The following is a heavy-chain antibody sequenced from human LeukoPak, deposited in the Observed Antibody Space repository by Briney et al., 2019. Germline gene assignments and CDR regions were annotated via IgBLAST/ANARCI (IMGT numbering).Heavy chain of an antibody. V-gene: IGHV3-33*01. CDR1: GFTFSSYG. Sequence: GGSLRLSCAASGFTFSSYGMHWVRQAPGKGLEWVAVIWYDGSNKYYADSVKGRFTISRDNSKNTLYLQMNSLRAEDTAVYYCARDLLRGEYYFDYWGQGTLVTVSS. CDR2: IWYDGSNK. J-gene: IGHJ4*02. CDR3: ARDLLRGEYYFDY. D-gene: IGHD3-10*01.